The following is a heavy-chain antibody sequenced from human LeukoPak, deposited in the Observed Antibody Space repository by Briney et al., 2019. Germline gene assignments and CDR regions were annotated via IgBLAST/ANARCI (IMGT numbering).Heavy chain of an antibody. Sequence: SETLSLTCAVSGYSISSGYYWGWIRQPPGKGLEWIGSIYHSGSTYYNPYLKSRVTISVDTSKNQFSLKLSSVTAADTAVYYCARLAVPAARHYYCYYMDVWGKGTTVTVSS. CDR2: IYHSGST. CDR3: ARLAVPAARHYYCYYMDV. D-gene: IGHD2-2*01. V-gene: IGHV4-38-2*01. J-gene: IGHJ6*03. CDR1: GYSISSGYY.